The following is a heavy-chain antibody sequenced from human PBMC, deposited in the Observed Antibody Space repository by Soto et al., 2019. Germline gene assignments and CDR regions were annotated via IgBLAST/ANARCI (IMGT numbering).Heavy chain of an antibody. Sequence: ASVKVSCKASGGTFSSYAMSWVRQAPGQGLEWMGGIIPIFGTANYAQKFQGRVTITADESTSTAYMELSSLRSEDTAVYYCASASYGSGSSLRYWGQGTLVTVSS. D-gene: IGHD3-10*01. J-gene: IGHJ4*02. CDR1: GGTFSSYA. CDR3: ASASYGSGSSLRY. CDR2: IIPIFGTA. V-gene: IGHV1-69*13.